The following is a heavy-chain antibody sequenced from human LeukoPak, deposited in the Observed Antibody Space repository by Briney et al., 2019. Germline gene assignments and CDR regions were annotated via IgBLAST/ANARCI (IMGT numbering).Heavy chain of an antibody. CDR3: ATNGEEPNYYYYGMDV. CDR2: ISGSGGST. V-gene: IGHV3-23*01. Sequence: QTGGSLRLSCAASGFTFSSYAMSWVRQAPGKGLEWVSAISGSGGSTYYADSVKGRFTISRDNSKNTLYLQMNSLRAEETAVYYCATNGEEPNYYYYGMDVWGQGTTVTVSS. CDR1: GFTFSSYA. D-gene: IGHD3-10*01. J-gene: IGHJ6*02.